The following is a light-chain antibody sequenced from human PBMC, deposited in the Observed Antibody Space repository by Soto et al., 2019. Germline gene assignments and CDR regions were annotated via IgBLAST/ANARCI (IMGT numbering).Light chain of an antibody. Sequence: DIVMTQSPGFLAVSLSPGERVTLSCRSSESVSTNLAWYQQKAGHAPSLLLYGASTRATGIPVRLSGSGFGTEFTLTISSLQSEDFAVYYCQQYKNWPLFGQGTRLEIK. CDR2: GAS. V-gene: IGKV3-15*01. J-gene: IGKJ5*01. CDR3: QQYKNWPL. CDR1: ESVSTN.